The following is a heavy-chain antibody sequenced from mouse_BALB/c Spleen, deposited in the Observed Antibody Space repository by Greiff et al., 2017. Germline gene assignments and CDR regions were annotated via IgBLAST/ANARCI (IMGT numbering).Heavy chain of an antibody. CDR3: ARDYGNYKGLSYFDY. CDR1: GYTFTSYW. CDR2: INPSTGYT. D-gene: IGHD2-1*01. J-gene: IGHJ2*01. V-gene: IGHV1-7*01. Sequence: QVQLKESGAELAKPGASVKMSCKASGYTFTSYWMHWVKQRPGQGLEWIGYINPSTGYTEYNQKFKDKATLTADKSSSTAYMQLSSLTSEDSAVYYCARDYGNYKGLSYFDYWGQGTTLTVSS.